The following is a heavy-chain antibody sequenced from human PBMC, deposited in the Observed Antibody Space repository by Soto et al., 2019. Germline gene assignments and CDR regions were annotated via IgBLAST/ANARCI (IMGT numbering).Heavy chain of an antibody. CDR2: ISYESIST. CDR3: AREAGCSGTNCHVYFDY. CDR1: RLTFSNYG. D-gene: IGHD2-15*01. Sequence: QEHLGESGGGVVQPGRSLRLSCVASRLTFSNYGMHWVRQAPGKGLEWVAVISYESISTVYRDSVRGRFTSSRDNSRNTLYLHMNRLTPEDTAVYYCAREAGCSGTNCHVYFDYWGLGTLVTVSS. V-gene: IGHV3-30*03. J-gene: IGHJ4*01.